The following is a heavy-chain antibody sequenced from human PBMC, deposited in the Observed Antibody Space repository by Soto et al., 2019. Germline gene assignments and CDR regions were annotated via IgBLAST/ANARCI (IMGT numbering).Heavy chain of an antibody. Sequence: GGSLRLSCEGSGITFSSYWMHWVRQAPGTGLVWVSRISNDGITTDYADSVKGRFTISRDNAKDTLYLQMDSLRAEDTAVYYCARNSRTDFDYWGQGTLVTVSS. V-gene: IGHV3-74*01. J-gene: IGHJ4*02. CDR3: ARNSRTDFDY. CDR2: ISNDGITT. CDR1: GITFSSYW.